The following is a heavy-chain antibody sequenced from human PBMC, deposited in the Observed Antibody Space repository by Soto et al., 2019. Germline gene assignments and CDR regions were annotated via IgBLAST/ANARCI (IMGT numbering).Heavy chain of an antibody. CDR2: INPNSGGT. D-gene: IGHD2-15*01. Sequence: ASVKASSKASGSHFTGYDMHWVRQAPGQGLEWMGWINPNSGGTNYAQKFQGRVTMTRDTSISTAYMELSRLRSDDTAVYYCAGEGGPGSYYYYVLGEWGQGTKVTVAS. V-gene: IGHV1-2*02. J-gene: IGHJ6*02. CDR1: GSHFTGYD. CDR3: AGEGGPGSYYYYVLGE.